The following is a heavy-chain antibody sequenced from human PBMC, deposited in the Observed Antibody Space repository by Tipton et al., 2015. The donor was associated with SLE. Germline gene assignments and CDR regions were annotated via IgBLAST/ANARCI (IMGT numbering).Heavy chain of an antibody. CDR2: IWYDGSNK. D-gene: IGHD3-22*01. J-gene: IGHJ5*01. Sequence: SLRLSCAASGFTFSNYAMSWVRQAPGKGLEWVAVIWYDGSNKYYADSVKGRFTISRDNSKNTLYLQMNSLRAEDTAVYYCARGRYYYESTGYPEWFDSWGPGTLVTVSS. CDR3: ARGRYYYESTGYPEWFDS. CDR1: GFTFSNYA. V-gene: IGHV3-33*08.